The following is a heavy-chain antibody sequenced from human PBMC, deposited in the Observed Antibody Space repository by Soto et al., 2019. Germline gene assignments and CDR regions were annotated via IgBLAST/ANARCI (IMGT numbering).Heavy chain of an antibody. V-gene: IGHV1-69*06. Sequence: QVELVQSGAEVKKPGSSVKVSCQASEDTFRNYAISWLRQAPGQGLEWMGGIFPIFGTANYAQKFQGRVTITADTSANTVYLELSSLRSEDTAVYYWASTKYDSSAYYYWYLGLWGRGTLVTFSS. D-gene: IGHD3-22*01. CDR3: ASTKYDSSAYYYWYLGL. CDR1: EDTFRNYA. CDR2: IFPIFGTA. J-gene: IGHJ2*01.